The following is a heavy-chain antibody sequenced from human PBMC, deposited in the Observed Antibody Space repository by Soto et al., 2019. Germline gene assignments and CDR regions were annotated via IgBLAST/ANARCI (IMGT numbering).Heavy chain of an antibody. Sequence: QITLKESGPTLVKPTQTLTLTCTFSGFSLTTSAVGVGWIRQPPGKALEWLALLYWDDDNQYSPSLRNRLTLPKDTSKNQVVLTMTNMDPVDTATYYCAHGSGWLFDYWGQGTLVTVSS. CDR2: LYWDDDN. CDR3: AHGSGWLFDY. V-gene: IGHV2-5*02. J-gene: IGHJ4*02. D-gene: IGHD6-19*01. CDR1: GFSLTTSAVG.